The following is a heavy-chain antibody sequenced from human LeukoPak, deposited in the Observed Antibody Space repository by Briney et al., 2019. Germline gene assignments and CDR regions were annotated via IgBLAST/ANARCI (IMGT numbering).Heavy chain of an antibody. CDR1: GGSISGSSYY. D-gene: IGHD3-16*01. J-gene: IGHJ4*02. CDR3: AKTLARGVLGFDY. V-gene: IGHV4-39*07. Sequence: PSETLSLTCTVSGGSISGSSYYWGWIRQPPGKGLEWIGSFYSGGSTYYNPSLKSRVTISEDTSKNQFSLKMTSVTAADTAVYYCAKTLARGVLGFDYWGQGTLVTVSS. CDR2: FYSGGST.